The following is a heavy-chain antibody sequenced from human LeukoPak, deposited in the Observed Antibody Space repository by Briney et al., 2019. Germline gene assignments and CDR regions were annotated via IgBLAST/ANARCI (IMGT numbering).Heavy chain of an antibody. D-gene: IGHD3-9*01. V-gene: IGHV1-69*13. CDR2: IIPIFGTA. CDR1: GYTFTNFA. Sequence: SVKVSCKASGYTFTNFAFTWVRQAPGQGLEWMGGIIPIFGTANYAQKFQGRVTITADESTSTAYMELSSLRSEDTAVYYCAREQYDILTGYGYFDYWGQGTLVTVSS. CDR3: AREQYDILTGYGYFDY. J-gene: IGHJ4*02.